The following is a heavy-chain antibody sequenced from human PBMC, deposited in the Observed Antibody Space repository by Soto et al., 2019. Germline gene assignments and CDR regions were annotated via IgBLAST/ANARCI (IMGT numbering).Heavy chain of an antibody. J-gene: IGHJ6*03. CDR1: GFTFSDYY. CDR3: AGIAARPYYYYYMDV. CDR2: ISSSGSTI. Sequence: QVQLVESGGGLVKPGGSLRLSCAASGFTFSDYYMSWIRQAPGKGLEWVSYISSSGSTIYYADSVKGRFTTSRDNAKNSLYLQMNSRRGEDTAGYYCAGIAARPYYYYYMDVWGKGTTVTVSS. V-gene: IGHV3-11*01. D-gene: IGHD6-6*01.